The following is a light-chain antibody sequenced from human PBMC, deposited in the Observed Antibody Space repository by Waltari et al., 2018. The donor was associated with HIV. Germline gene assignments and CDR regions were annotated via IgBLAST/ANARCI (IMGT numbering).Light chain of an antibody. CDR2: AAS. Sequence: DIQMTQSPSSLSGFVGDRVTISCRASQGISNYLAWYQQKSGKVPKLLIYAASTLQSGVPSRFSGSGSETDFVLTISGLQPEDVATYYCQKYNSAPFTFGPGTTVDI. CDR1: QGISNY. V-gene: IGKV1-27*01. CDR3: QKYNSAPFT. J-gene: IGKJ3*01.